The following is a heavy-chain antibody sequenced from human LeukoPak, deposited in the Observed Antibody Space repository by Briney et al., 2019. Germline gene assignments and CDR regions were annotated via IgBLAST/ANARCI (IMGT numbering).Heavy chain of an antibody. CDR1: SASISTYY. V-gene: IGHV4-34*01. D-gene: IGHD3-22*01. J-gene: IGHJ4*02. CDR3: ARHLSSSGYSDY. CDR2: INHSGST. Sequence: PSETLSLTCTVSSASISTYYWSWIRQPPGKGLEWIGEINHSGSTNYNPSLKSRVTISVDTSKNQFSLKLSSVTAADTAVYYCARHLSSSGYSDYWGQGTLVTVSS.